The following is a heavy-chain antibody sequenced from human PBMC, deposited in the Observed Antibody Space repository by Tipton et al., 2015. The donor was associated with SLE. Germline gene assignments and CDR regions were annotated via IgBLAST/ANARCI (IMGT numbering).Heavy chain of an antibody. J-gene: IGHJ5*02. CDR2: IYYSGST. CDR1: GGSIGSSGYF. D-gene: IGHD3-3*01. V-gene: IGHV4-61*08. Sequence: TLSLTCTVSGGSIGSSGYFWSWIRQPPGKGLEWIGYIYYSGSTNYNPSLKSRVTMSVDTSKNQFSLRLTTVTAADTAVYYCARLEDPFGIFGVPKGWFDPWGQGTLVTVSS. CDR3: ARLEDPFGIFGVPKGWFDP.